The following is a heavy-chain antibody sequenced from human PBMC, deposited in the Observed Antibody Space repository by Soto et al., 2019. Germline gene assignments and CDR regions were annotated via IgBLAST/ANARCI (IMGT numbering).Heavy chain of an antibody. CDR1: GGSISSGDYY. D-gene: IGHD2-2*01. V-gene: IGHV4-30-4*01. CDR3: ARENYIVVVPAAHNWFDP. CDR2: IYYSGST. J-gene: IGHJ5*02. Sequence: KTSETLSLTCTVSGGSISSGDYYWSWIRQPPGKGLEWIGYIYYSGSTYYNPSLKSRVTISVDTPKNQFSLKLSSVTAADTAVYYCARENYIVVVPAAHNWFDPWGQGPLVTVYS.